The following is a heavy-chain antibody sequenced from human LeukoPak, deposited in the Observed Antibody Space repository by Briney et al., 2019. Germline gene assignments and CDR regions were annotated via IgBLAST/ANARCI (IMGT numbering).Heavy chain of an antibody. D-gene: IGHD3-10*01. Sequence: GASVKASCKASGRTFSSYAISWVRQAPGQGLEWMGGIIPIFGTANYAQKFKGRVTITTDESTSTAYMELSSVRSEDTAVYYCAASMVRGVIMPPRFDYWGQGTLVTVSS. CDR3: AASMVRGVIMPPRFDY. J-gene: IGHJ4*02. V-gene: IGHV1-69*05. CDR1: GRTFSSYA. CDR2: IIPIFGTA.